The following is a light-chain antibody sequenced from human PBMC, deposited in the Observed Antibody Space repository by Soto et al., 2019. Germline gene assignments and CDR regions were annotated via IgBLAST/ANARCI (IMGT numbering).Light chain of an antibody. CDR1: SSDVGSYNL. CDR3: CSYAGRSTWV. Sequence: QSVLTQPASVSGSPGQSITISCTGTSSDVGSYNLVSWYQQHPGKAPKLMIYEVSKRPSGVSNRFSGSKSGNTASLTISGLQAEDAADYYCCSYAGRSTWVFGGGTKVNVL. CDR2: EVS. V-gene: IGLV2-23*02. J-gene: IGLJ3*02.